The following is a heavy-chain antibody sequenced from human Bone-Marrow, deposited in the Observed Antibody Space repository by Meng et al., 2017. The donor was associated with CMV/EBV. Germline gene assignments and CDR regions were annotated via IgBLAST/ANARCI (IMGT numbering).Heavy chain of an antibody. CDR1: GGSFSGYY. D-gene: IGHD6-13*01. Sequence: SETLSLTCAVYGGSFSGYYWSWIRQPPGKGLEWIGEINHSGSTNYNPSLKSRVTISVDTSKNQFSLKLSPVTPADTAVYYCARMEGEAAGTLGYWGQGTRVTGSS. CDR2: INHSGST. V-gene: IGHV4-34*01. CDR3: ARMEGEAAGTLGY. J-gene: IGHJ4*02.